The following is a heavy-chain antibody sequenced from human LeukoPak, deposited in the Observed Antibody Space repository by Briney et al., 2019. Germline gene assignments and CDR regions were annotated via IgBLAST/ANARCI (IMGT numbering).Heavy chain of an antibody. V-gene: IGHV3-69-1*01. CDR1: GFPFSEYS. Sequence: GGSLRLSCAASGFPFSEYSMNWVRQAPGKGLEWVSYIDSSSTIYYADSVKGRFTISRDNVKNSLYLQMNSLRAEDTALYYCAKDAGEPGSYYFSSGFDPWGQGTLVTVSS. J-gene: IGHJ5*02. CDR2: IDSSSTI. CDR3: AKDAGEPGSYYFSSGFDP. D-gene: IGHD3-10*01.